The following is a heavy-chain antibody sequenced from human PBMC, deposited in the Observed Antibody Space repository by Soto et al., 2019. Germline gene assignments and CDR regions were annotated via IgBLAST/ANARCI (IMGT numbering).Heavy chain of an antibody. J-gene: IGHJ4*02. CDR3: ARYIAVAGIIDY. V-gene: IGHV4-30-2*01. CDR1: GGSISSGGYS. CDR2: IYHSGST. Sequence: SATLSLTCAVSGGSISSGGYSWSWIRQPPGKGLEWIGYIYHSGSTYYNPSLKSRVTISVDRSKNQFSLKLSSVTAADTAVYYCARYIAVAGIIDYWGQGTLVTVSS. D-gene: IGHD6-19*01.